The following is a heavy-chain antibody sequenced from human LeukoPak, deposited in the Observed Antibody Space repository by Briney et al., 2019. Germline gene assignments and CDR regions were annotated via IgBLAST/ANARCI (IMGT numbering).Heavy chain of an antibody. CDR3: AKDFNYYGSGSELYYFDY. CDR2: IRYDGSNK. Sequence: GGSLRLSCAASGFTFSSYGMHWVRQAPGKGLEWVAFIRYDGSNKYYADSVKGRFTISRDNSKNTLYLQMNSLRAEDTAVYYCAKDFNYYGSGSELYYFDYWGQGTLVTVSS. D-gene: IGHD3-10*01. J-gene: IGHJ4*02. CDR1: GFTFSSYG. V-gene: IGHV3-30*02.